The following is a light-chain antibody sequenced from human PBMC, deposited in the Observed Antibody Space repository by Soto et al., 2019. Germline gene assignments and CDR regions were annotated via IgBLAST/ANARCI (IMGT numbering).Light chain of an antibody. J-gene: IGKJ4*01. CDR3: QQFSSYPLT. CDR2: DAS. V-gene: IGKV3-20*01. Sequence: EFVLTQSPGTLSLSPGERATLSCRASQTVRNNYLAWYQQKAGQAPRLLIYDASSRATGIPDRFSGGGSGTDLTLTISRLEPEDFAVYYCQQFSSYPLTFGGGTKVDIK. CDR1: QTVRNNY.